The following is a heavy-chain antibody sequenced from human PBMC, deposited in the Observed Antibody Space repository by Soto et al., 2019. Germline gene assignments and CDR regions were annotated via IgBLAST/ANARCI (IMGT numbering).Heavy chain of an antibody. V-gene: IGHV4-31*03. CDR1: GGSISSGGYS. CDR3: ARSGYSYGPNPLLY. D-gene: IGHD5-18*01. J-gene: IGHJ4*02. Sequence: QVQLQESGPGLVKPSQTLSLTLTVSGGSISSGGYSWSWIRQHPGKGLEWIGYIYYSGSTYYNPSLKSRVTISVDTSKNQFSLKLSSVTAADTAVYYCARSGYSYGPNPLLYWGQGTLVTVSS. CDR2: IYYSGST.